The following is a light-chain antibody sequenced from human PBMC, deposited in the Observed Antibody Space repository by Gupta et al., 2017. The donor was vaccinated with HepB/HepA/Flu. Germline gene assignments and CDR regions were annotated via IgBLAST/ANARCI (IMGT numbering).Light chain of an antibody. CDR1: SGNIGAGYD. V-gene: IGLV1-40*01. CDR2: GNS. J-gene: IGLJ2*01. CDR3: QSYDSSLSGSVV. Sequence: QSVLPPPPSVSGAPGQSVTISCTGSSGNIGAGYDVHWYQQLPGTAPNLLLYGNSNRPSGGPDRFSGSKSGTSASLAITGLQAEDEADYYCQSYDSSLSGSVVFGGGTKLTVL.